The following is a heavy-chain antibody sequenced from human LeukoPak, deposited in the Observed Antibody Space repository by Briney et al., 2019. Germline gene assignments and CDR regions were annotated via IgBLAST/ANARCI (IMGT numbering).Heavy chain of an antibody. CDR2: IYSDNT. CDR3: ARGEAVAGNDH. D-gene: IGHD6-19*01. CDR1: GFTVSSNS. Sequence: PGGSLRLSCTVSGFTVSSNSMSWVRQAPGKGLEWVSFIYSDNTHYSDSVKGRFTISRDNAKKTLYLQMNSLRAEDTAMYYCARGEAVAGNDHWGQGALVTVSS. J-gene: IGHJ4*02. V-gene: IGHV3-53*01.